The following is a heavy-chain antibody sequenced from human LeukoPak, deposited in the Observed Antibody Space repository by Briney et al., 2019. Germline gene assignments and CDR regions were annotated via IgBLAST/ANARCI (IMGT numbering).Heavy chain of an antibody. Sequence: PGRSLRLSCAASGFTFSSYAMHWVRQAPGKGLEWVAVISYDGSNKYYADSVKGRFTISRDNSKNTLYLQMNSLRAEDTAVYYCAKGRATVTNPSRFDYWGQGTLVTVSS. J-gene: IGHJ4*02. CDR3: AKGRATVTNPSRFDY. CDR2: ISYDGSNK. D-gene: IGHD4-17*01. V-gene: IGHV3-30*04. CDR1: GFTFSSYA.